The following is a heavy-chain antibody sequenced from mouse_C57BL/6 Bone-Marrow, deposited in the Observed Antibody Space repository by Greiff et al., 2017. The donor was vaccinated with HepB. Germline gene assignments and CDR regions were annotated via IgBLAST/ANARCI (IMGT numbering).Heavy chain of an antibody. Sequence: VQLQQPGAELVMPGASVKLSCKASGYTFTSYWMHWVKQRPGQGLEWIGEIDPSDSYTNYNQKFKGKSTLTVDKSSSTAYMQLSSLTSEDSAVYYCAYSLYYAMDYWGQGTSVTVSS. J-gene: IGHJ4*01. D-gene: IGHD3-1*01. V-gene: IGHV1-69*01. CDR3: AYSLYYAMDY. CDR2: IDPSDSYT. CDR1: GYTFTSYW.